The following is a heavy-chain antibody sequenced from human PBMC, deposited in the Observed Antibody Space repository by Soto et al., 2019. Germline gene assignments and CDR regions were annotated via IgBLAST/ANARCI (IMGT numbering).Heavy chain of an antibody. CDR3: ASRPSVDASITMIVGDTYYFDY. CDR2: INHSGST. V-gene: IGHV4-34*01. D-gene: IGHD3-22*01. CDR1: GGSFSGYY. J-gene: IGHJ4*02. Sequence: SETLSLTCAVYGGSFSGYYWSWIRQPPGKGLEWIGEINHSGSTNYNPSLKSRVTISVDTSKNQFSLKLSSVTAADTAVYYCASRPSVDASITMIVGDTYYFDYWGQGTLVTVSS.